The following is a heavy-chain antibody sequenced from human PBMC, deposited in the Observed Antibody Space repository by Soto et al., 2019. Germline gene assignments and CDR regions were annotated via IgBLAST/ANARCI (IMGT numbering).Heavy chain of an antibody. CDR2: ISGSGGGT. D-gene: IGHD3-3*01. Sequence: EVQLLESGGGLVQPGGSLRISCAASGFTFSSYAMNWVRQAPGKGLEWVSVISGSGGGTYYADSVKGRFTVSRDNSNNTLYLKMNSLRAEDTAIYYCACLRYDFWSGYSPYSFDYWGQGTLVTVSS. V-gene: IGHV3-23*01. CDR3: ACLRYDFWSGYSPYSFDY. CDR1: GFTFSSYA. J-gene: IGHJ4*02.